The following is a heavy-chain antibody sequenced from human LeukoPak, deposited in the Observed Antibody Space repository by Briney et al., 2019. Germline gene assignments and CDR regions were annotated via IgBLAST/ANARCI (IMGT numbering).Heavy chain of an antibody. CDR2: ISGSGAGT. V-gene: IGHV3-23*01. CDR1: GFTDSNYG. CDR3: ARDRERGLRYFAC. J-gene: IGHJ4*02. D-gene: IGHD3-9*01. Sequence: PGGSLRPSCVDSGFTDSNYGMSWVRQAPGKGLEWVSAISGSGAGTYYADSVKGRFTISRDHSKNTLYLQMNSLRADDTAVYYCARDRERGLRYFACWGQGTLVTVSS.